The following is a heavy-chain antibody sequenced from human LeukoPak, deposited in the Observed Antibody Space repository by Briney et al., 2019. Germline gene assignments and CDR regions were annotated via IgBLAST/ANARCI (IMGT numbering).Heavy chain of an antibody. CDR2: IIPIFGTA. Sequence: GSSVKVSCKASGGTFISYAISWVRQAPGQGLEWMGGIIPIFGTANYAQKFQGRVTITADKSTSTAYMELSSLRSEDTAVYYCAREDSITMVRGVTHYYYYYMDVWGKGTTVTVSS. CDR1: GGTFISYA. J-gene: IGHJ6*03. D-gene: IGHD3-10*01. V-gene: IGHV1-69*06. CDR3: AREDSITMVRGVTHYYYYYMDV.